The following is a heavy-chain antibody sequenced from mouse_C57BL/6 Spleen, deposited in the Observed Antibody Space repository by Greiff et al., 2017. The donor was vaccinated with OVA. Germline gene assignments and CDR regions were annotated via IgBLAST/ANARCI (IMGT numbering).Heavy chain of an antibody. D-gene: IGHD2-5*01. CDR2: IDPNSGGT. CDR1: GYTFTSYW. Sequence: QVQLQQPGAELVKPGASVKLSCKASGYTFTSYWMHWVKQRPGQGLEWIGRIDPNSGGTKYNEKFKSKATLTVDKPSSTAYMQLSSLTSEDSAVYYCARWYHYSNYEDFAYWGQGTLVTVSA. J-gene: IGHJ3*01. CDR3: ARWYHYSNYEDFAY. V-gene: IGHV1-72*01.